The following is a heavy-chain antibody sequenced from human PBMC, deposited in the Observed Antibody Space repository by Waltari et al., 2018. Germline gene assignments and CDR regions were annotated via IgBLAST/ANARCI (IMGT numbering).Heavy chain of an antibody. Sequence: EVQLVESGGGLVKPGGSLRLSCAASGFTFSSYSMNWVRQAPGTGLEWVSSISSSSSYIYYADSVKGRFTISRDNAKNSLYLQMNSLRAEDTAVYYCARSLYDFWSGYLSYYYYYMDVWGKGTTVTVSS. V-gene: IGHV3-21*01. J-gene: IGHJ6*03. CDR1: GFTFSSYS. CDR2: ISSSSSYI. CDR3: ARSLYDFWSGYLSYYYYYMDV. D-gene: IGHD3-3*01.